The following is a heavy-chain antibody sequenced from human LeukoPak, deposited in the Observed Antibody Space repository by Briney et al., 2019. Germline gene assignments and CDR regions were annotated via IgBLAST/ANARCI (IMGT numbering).Heavy chain of an antibody. CDR3: ARQWTMTTVTTFVDY. Sequence: GESLKISCKGSGYSFTSYWIGWVRQMPGKGLEWMGIIYPGDSDTRYSPSFQGQVTISADRSISTAYLQWSSLKASGTAMYYCARQWTMTTVTTFVDYWGQGTLVTVSS. CDR2: IYPGDSDT. J-gene: IGHJ4*02. CDR1: GYSFTSYW. V-gene: IGHV5-51*01. D-gene: IGHD4-17*01.